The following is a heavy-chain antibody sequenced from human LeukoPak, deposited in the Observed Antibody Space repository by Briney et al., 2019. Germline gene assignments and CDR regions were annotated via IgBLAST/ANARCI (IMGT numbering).Heavy chain of an antibody. D-gene: IGHD2-8*01. Sequence: PSETLSLTCTVSGGSISSYYWSWIRQPPPKGLEWMGYIYYSKSPNHHPSHKSRVTISVDTPKTQFPLKLSSVPAADTAVYYCARYSCPNGVCYYFDYWGQGTLVTVSS. J-gene: IGHJ4*02. V-gene: IGHV4-59*01. CDR1: GGSISSYY. CDR2: IYYSKSP. CDR3: ARYSCPNGVCYYFDY.